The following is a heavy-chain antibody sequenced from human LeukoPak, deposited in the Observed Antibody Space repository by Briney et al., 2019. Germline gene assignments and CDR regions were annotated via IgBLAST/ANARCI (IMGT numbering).Heavy chain of an antibody. D-gene: IGHD6-19*01. CDR2: MNPNSGNT. Sequence: ASVKVSCKASGYTFTTYDINWVRQATVQGLEWMRWMNPNSGNTGYTQKFQGRVTMTRNTSISTAYMELSSLRSEDTAVYYCARGRGSGHKENWFDPWGQGTLVTVSS. CDR1: GYTFTTYD. J-gene: IGHJ5*02. V-gene: IGHV1-8*01. CDR3: ARGRGSGHKENWFDP.